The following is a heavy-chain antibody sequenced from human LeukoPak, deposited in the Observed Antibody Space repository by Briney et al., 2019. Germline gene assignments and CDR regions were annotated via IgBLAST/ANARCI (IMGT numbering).Heavy chain of an antibody. D-gene: IGHD2-2*01. V-gene: IGHV3-48*03. Sequence: GGSLRLSCAASGFTFSGYEMNWVRQAPGKGLEWVSYISSSGSTIYYADSVKGRFTISRDNSKNTLYLQMNSLRAEDTAVYYCAKDKRYCSSTSCPSVQYNWFDPWGQGTLVTVSS. CDR3: AKDKRYCSSTSCPSVQYNWFDP. J-gene: IGHJ5*02. CDR2: ISSSGSTI. CDR1: GFTFSGYE.